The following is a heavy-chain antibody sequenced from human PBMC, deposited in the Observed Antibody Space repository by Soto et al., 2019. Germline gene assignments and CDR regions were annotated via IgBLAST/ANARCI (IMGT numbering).Heavy chain of an antibody. CDR3: SRESVRQQLPYFFDY. CDR1: GDSVSSNSAA. J-gene: IGHJ4*02. Sequence: SQTLSITCAISGDSVSSNSAAWNWIRQSPSRGLEWLGRTYYRSKWYNDYAVSVKSRITINPDTSKNQFSLQLNSVTPEDTAVYYFSRESVRQQLPYFFDYWGQGTLVTVSS. D-gene: IGHD6-13*01. V-gene: IGHV6-1*01. CDR2: TYYRSKWYN.